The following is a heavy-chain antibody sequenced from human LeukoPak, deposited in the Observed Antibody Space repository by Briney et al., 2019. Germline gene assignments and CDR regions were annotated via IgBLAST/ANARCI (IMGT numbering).Heavy chain of an antibody. CDR2: ISSSGSTI. CDR1: GFTFSSYE. Sequence: GGSLRLSCAASGFTFSSYEMNWVRQAPGKGLEWVSYISSSGSTIYYADSVKGRFTISRDNAKNSLYLQMNSLRAEDTAVYYCARRGYYDYVWGSYRPFDYWGQGTLVTVSS. CDR3: ARRGYYDYVWGSYRPFDY. V-gene: IGHV3-48*03. D-gene: IGHD3-16*02. J-gene: IGHJ4*02.